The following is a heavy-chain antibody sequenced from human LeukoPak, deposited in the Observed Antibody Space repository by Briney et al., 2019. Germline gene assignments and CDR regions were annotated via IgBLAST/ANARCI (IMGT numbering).Heavy chain of an antibody. V-gene: IGHV3-30*02. CDR2: IRYDGSEK. CDR1: GFTFRNYG. D-gene: IGHD3-22*01. Sequence: GGSLRLSCAASGFTFRNYGMHWVRQAPGKGLEWVAFIRYDGSEKYYADSVKGRFSFSGDNSKNTLYLQMSSLRAEDTAVYYCAKGHDYELDYWGQGTLVTVSS. CDR3: AKGHDYELDY. J-gene: IGHJ4*02.